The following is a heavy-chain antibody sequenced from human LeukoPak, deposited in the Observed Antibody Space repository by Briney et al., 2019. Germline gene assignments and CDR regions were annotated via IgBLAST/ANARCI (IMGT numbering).Heavy chain of an antibody. CDR3: ARGDYGEDY. Sequence: SETLSLTCAVYGGSFSGYYWSWIRQPPGKGLEWIGEINHSGSTNHNPSLKSRVTISVDTSKNQFSLKLSSVTAADTAVYYCARGDYGEDYWGQGTLVTVSS. D-gene: IGHD4-17*01. CDR1: GGSFSGYY. CDR2: INHSGST. V-gene: IGHV4-34*01. J-gene: IGHJ4*02.